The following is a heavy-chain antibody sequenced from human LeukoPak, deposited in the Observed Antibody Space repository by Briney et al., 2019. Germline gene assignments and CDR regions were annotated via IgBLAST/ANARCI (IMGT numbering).Heavy chain of an antibody. CDR3: ARPPAACPRNYYFDY. Sequence: PGGSLRLSCVASGFTFSSFEMNWVRQAPGKGLEWVADIKEDGSDEYYVDSVKGRFTISRDNAKNSLYLQMSSLRAEDTAVYYCARPPAACPRNYYFDYWGQGTLVTVSS. CDR1: GFTFSSFE. D-gene: IGHD6-6*01. V-gene: IGHV3-7*01. CDR2: IKEDGSDE. J-gene: IGHJ4*02.